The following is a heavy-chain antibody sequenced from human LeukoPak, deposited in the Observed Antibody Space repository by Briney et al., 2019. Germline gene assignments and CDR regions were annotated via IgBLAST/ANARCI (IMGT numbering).Heavy chain of an antibody. CDR1: GFAFGSYA. Sequence: GGSLRLSCAASGFAFGSYALSWVRQAPGKGLEWVSAISGSGGSTYYADSVKGRFTISRDNSKNTLYLQMNSLRAEDTAVYYCAKDDIVVVPAALDYWVQGTLVTVSS. J-gene: IGHJ4*02. D-gene: IGHD2-2*01. CDR2: ISGSGGST. V-gene: IGHV3-23*01. CDR3: AKDDIVVVPAALDY.